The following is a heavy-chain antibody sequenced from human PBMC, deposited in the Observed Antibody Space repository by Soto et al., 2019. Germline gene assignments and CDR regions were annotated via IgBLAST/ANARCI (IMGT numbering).Heavy chain of an antibody. Sequence: QVQLQESGPGLVKPSGTLSLTCAVSGGSISSSNWWSWVRQPPGKGREWIGEIYHSGSTNDNPSLKRRVTISVDKSKNKFSLKLSSVTAADTAVYYCARGYCSGGSCYPFDYWGQGTLVTVSS. D-gene: IGHD2-15*01. V-gene: IGHV4-4*02. CDR1: GGSISSSNW. CDR2: IYHSGST. J-gene: IGHJ4*02. CDR3: ARGYCSGGSCYPFDY.